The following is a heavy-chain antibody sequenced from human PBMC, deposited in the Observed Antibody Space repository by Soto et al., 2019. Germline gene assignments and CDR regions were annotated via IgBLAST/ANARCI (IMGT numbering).Heavy chain of an antibody. D-gene: IGHD1-1*01. J-gene: IGHJ4*02. Sequence: PWGSLRLSCAASGFSFSNFAMILARHAPGKGLEWVSTINKSGGSTYYPDSLKGRFTISRDNSMNTLFLQVNSLRAEDTAMYYCAKDPPTTGTTFDYWGQGTLVTVSS. CDR1: GFSFSNFA. CDR2: INKSGGST. CDR3: AKDPPTTGTTFDY. V-gene: IGHV3-23*01.